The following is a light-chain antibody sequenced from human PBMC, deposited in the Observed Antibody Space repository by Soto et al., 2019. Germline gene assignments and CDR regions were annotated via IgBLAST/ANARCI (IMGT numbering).Light chain of an antibody. CDR1: QSVNSN. CDR2: GAS. V-gene: IGKV3-15*01. Sequence: EIVMTQSPATLSLSPGERATLSCRASQSVNSNLAWYQQKPGQAPRLLIYGASTRATGIPARFSGSGSGTEFTLTISSLQSEDFALYYCQQYNSWPPIFTFGPGTKVDI. CDR3: QQYNSWPPIFT. J-gene: IGKJ3*01.